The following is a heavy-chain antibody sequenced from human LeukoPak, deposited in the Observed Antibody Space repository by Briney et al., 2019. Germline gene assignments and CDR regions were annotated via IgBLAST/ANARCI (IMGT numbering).Heavy chain of an antibody. D-gene: IGHD4/OR15-4a*01. V-gene: IGHV4-39*01. CDR1: GDSITSGGFY. J-gene: IGHJ5*02. CDR3: ARRDYAAWFDP. CDR2: VYYSGST. Sequence: SETLSLTCNVSGDSITSGGFYSAWIRHSPGKGLEWIGNVYYSGSTQYNPSLRGRVSISMDMTKNQFSLNLNSVSVSDTAIYYCARRDYAAWFDPWGQGTLVTVSS.